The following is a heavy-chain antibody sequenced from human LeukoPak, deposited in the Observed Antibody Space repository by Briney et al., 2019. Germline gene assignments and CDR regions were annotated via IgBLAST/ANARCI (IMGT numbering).Heavy chain of an antibody. J-gene: IGHJ4*02. CDR2: INPNSGGT. CDR3: ARDHTMTYYYDGSGYPHFDY. Sequence: ASVKVSCKASGYTFTGYYMHWVRRAPGQGLEWMGWINPNSGGTNYAQKFQGRVTMTRDTSISTAYMELSRLRSDDTAVYYCARDHTMTYYYDGSGYPHFDYWGQGTLVTVSS. V-gene: IGHV1-2*02. CDR1: GYTFTGYY. D-gene: IGHD3-22*01.